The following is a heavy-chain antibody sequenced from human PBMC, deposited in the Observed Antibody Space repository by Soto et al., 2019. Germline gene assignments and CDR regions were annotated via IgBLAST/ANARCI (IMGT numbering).Heavy chain of an antibody. CDR2: ISGSTGTT. CDR1: GFMFNHYA. J-gene: IGHJ4*02. V-gene: IGHV3-23*01. Sequence: EQVLESGGGLVQPGGSLRLSCAASGFMFNHYAMAWVRQTPGKGLEWVSVISGSTGTTYYADSVKGRFTISRDNSKNTVYLQKNSLRVEDSALYSCAKVIVLGASTLEYWGPGTRVTVSS. CDR3: AKVIVLGASTLEY. D-gene: IGHD6-6*01.